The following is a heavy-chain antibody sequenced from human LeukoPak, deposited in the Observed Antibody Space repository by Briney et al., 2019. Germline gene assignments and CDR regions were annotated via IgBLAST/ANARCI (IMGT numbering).Heavy chain of an antibody. Sequence: GASVKVSCKASGYTFTSYDINWVRQATGQGLEWMGWMNPNSGNTGYAQKFQGRVTITRNTSISTAYMELSSLRSEDTAVYYCARGVYSRYQLLRVYYMDVWGKGTTVTVSS. CDR3: ARGVYSRYQLLRVYYMDV. D-gene: IGHD2-2*01. J-gene: IGHJ6*03. CDR1: GYTFTSYD. CDR2: MNPNSGNT. V-gene: IGHV1-8*03.